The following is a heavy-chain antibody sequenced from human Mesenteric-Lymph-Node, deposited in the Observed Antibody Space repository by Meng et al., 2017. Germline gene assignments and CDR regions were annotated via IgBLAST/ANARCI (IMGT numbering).Heavy chain of an antibody. D-gene: IGHD6-19*01. CDR2: ISGTGGNT. V-gene: IGHV3-23*01. Sequence: EVRLLESGGGLVQPGGSLRLSCAVSGFIFSDYAMSWVRQAPGKGLEWVAPISGTGGNTYYADSVKGRFTVSRANPKNTLYLQMNSLRVDDTAVYYCAKMEPGWYVKTWGQGTLVTVSS. J-gene: IGHJ5*02. CDR3: AKMEPGWYVKT. CDR1: GFIFSDYA.